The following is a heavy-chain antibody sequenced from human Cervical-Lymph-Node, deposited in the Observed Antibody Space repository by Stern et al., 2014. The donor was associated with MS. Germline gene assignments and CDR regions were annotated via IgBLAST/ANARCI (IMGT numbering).Heavy chain of an antibody. CDR1: GFIFSDFY. J-gene: IGHJ6*02. D-gene: IGHD3-16*01. Sequence: VHLVESGGDLVKPGGSLRLSCAASGFIFSDFYMTWIRQAPGKGLEWLSCVSNSGNTRYYADSVKGRITISRDNAKNSLYLQVNSLRVEDTAVYYCARGGWGDTNYQYDGVDVWGQGTTVTVSS. CDR2: VSNSGNTR. V-gene: IGHV3-11*01. CDR3: ARGGWGDTNYQYDGVDV.